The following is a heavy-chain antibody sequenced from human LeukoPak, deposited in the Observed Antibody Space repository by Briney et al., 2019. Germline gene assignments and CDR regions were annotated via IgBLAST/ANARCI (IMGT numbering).Heavy chain of an antibody. CDR3: AKYWYCSSTSCYAGDAFDI. CDR2: ISGSGGST. J-gene: IGHJ3*02. V-gene: IGHV3-23*01. CDR1: GFTFSSYA. D-gene: IGHD2-2*01. Sequence: GGSLRLSCAASGFTFSSYAMSWVRQAPGKGLEWVSAISGSGGSTYYADSVKGRFTISRDNSKNTLYLQVNSLRAEDTAVYYCAKYWYCSSTSCYAGDAFDIWGQGTMVTVSS.